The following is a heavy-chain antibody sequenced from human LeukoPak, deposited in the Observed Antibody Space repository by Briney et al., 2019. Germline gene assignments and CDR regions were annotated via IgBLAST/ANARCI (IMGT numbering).Heavy chain of an antibody. CDR3: ARDKAGLHFDY. CDR2: IYSGGST. Sequence: PGGSLRLSCAASGFTVSSNYMSWVRQAPGKGLEWVSVIYSGGSTYYADSVKGRFTISRDNAKNSLYLQMNSLRAEDTAVYYCARDKAGLHFDYWGQGTLVTVSS. J-gene: IGHJ4*02. V-gene: IGHV3-66*01. D-gene: IGHD6-19*01. CDR1: GFTVSSNY.